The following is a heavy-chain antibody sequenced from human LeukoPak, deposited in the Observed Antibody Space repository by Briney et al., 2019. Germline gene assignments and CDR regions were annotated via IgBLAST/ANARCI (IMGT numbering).Heavy chain of an antibody. CDR3: VRDIGYCSGGDGYSYDAFDI. CDR1: GGSISSGDYY. CDR2: MYYSGTA. V-gene: IGHV4-30-4*01. Sequence: PSETLSLTCSVSGGSISSGDYYWSWIRQPPGKGLEWIGYMYYSGTADYNPSLKSRVIMSVDTSKNQFSLKLTSVTAADTAVYYCVRDIGYCSGGDGYSYDAFDIWGQGTKVTVSS. J-gene: IGHJ3*02. D-gene: IGHD2-15*01.